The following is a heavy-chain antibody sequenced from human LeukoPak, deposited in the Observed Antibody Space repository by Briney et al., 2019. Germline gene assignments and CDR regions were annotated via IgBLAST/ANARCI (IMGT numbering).Heavy chain of an antibody. CDR2: MYNKAST. J-gene: IGHJ3*02. CDR3: ARDRPGIAVAGDALDI. V-gene: IGHV4-59*01. CDR1: GGSIGFYY. Sequence: SETLSLTCTVSGGSIGFYYWSWVRQPPGKGLEWIGYMYNKASTSYNPSLKSRVTISVDTSKNQFSLNVRSVTAADTAVYYCARDRPGIAVAGDALDIWGQGTMVTVSS. D-gene: IGHD6-19*01.